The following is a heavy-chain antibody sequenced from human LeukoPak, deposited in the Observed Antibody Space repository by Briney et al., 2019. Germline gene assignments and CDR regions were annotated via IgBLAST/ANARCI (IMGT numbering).Heavy chain of an antibody. D-gene: IGHD3-10*01. V-gene: IGHV3-30*02. CDR3: AKDRGSGSYSFDH. CDR2: ILYDGSDE. Sequence: GGSLRLSCAASGFTFSSYNMRWVRQAPGKGLEWVAFILYDGSDEYYPDSMKGRFTVSRDNSKNTLYLQVNSLRPEDTAVYYCAKDRGSGSYSFDHWGQGTLVTVSS. CDR1: GFTFSSYN. J-gene: IGHJ5*02.